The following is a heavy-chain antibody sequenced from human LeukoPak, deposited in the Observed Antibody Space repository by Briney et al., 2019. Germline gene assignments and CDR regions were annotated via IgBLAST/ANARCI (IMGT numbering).Heavy chain of an antibody. J-gene: IGHJ4*02. CDR1: GFTFSSYA. V-gene: IGHV3-23*01. CDR3: AKSHYGDYPFDY. D-gene: IGHD4-17*01. Sequence: PGGSLRLSCAASGFTFSSYAMSWVRQAPGKGLEWVSAIRGSGGSTYYAGSVKGRFTISRDNSKNTLYLQMNSLRAEDTAVYYCAKSHYGDYPFDYWGQGTLVTVSS. CDR2: IRGSGGST.